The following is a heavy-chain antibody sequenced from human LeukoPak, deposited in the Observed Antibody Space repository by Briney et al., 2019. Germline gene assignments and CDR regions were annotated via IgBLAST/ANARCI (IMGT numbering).Heavy chain of an antibody. CDR3: ARKVAVAMDLDY. CDR1: GFPFKSYG. Sequence: GGPLSLSCVASGFPFKSYGMTWLRPVPGKGLECLSSFTGAGTSTKYADSVNGRFTISRDNSKNTLSLQMTGLRAEDTAVYYCARKVAVAMDLDYWGQGTLVTVSS. D-gene: IGHD5-18*01. J-gene: IGHJ4*02. V-gene: IGHV3-23*01. CDR2: FTGAGTST.